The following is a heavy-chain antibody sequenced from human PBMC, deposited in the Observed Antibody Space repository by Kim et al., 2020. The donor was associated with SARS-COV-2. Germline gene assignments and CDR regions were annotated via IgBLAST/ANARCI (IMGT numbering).Heavy chain of an antibody. CDR1: GFTFSSYG. V-gene: IGHV3-30*18. CDR3: AKDREQWLDQYYFDY. D-gene: IGHD6-19*01. J-gene: IGHJ4*02. Sequence: GGSLRLSCAASGFTFSSYGMHWVRQAPGKGLEWVAVISYDGSNKYYADSVKGRFTISRDNSKNTLYLQMNSLRAEDTAVYYCAKDREQWLDQYYFDYWGQGTLVTVSS. CDR2: ISYDGSNK.